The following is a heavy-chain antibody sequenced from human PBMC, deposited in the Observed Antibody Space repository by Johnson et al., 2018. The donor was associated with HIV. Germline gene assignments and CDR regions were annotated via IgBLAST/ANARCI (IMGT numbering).Heavy chain of an antibody. Sequence: VQLVESGGGVVQPGRSLRLSCEASGFTFSSYAMHWVRQAPGKGLEWVSSISGSGGRIYYADSVRGRFTISRDNSKNTLYLQMGSLRAEDMAVYYCARGGGVVGNAFDIWGRGTMLTVSS. CDR1: GFTFSSYA. CDR3: ARGGGVVGNAFDI. CDR2: ISGSGGRI. J-gene: IGHJ3*02. V-gene: IGHV3-64*07. D-gene: IGHD1-26*01.